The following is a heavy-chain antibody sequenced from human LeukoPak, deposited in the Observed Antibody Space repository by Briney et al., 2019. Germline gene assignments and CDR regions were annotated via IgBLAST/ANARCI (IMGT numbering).Heavy chain of an antibody. Sequence: GGSLRLSCAASGFTFSSYSMNWVRQAPGKGLEWVSSISSSSSYIYYADSVKGRFTISRDNAKSSLYLQMNSLRAEDTAVYYCARDQLPYYDGSGYRPYYFDYWGQGTLVTVSS. V-gene: IGHV3-21*01. CDR2: ISSSSSYI. CDR3: ARDQLPYYDGSGYRPYYFDY. CDR1: GFTFSSYS. D-gene: IGHD3-22*01. J-gene: IGHJ4*02.